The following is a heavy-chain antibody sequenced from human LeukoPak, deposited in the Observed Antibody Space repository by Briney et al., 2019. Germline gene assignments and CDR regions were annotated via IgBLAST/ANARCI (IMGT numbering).Heavy chain of an antibody. J-gene: IGHJ4*02. CDR2: INSSSSYI. D-gene: IGHD1-26*01. CDR1: GFTFSSYS. CDR3: ARHQWELPPFDY. V-gene: IGHV3-21*01. Sequence: GGSLRLSCAASGFTFSSYSMNWVRQAPGKGLEWVSSINSSSSYIYYADSVKGPFTHSRDNAKNSLYLQMNSLRAEDTAVYYCARHQWELPPFDYWGQGTLVTVSS.